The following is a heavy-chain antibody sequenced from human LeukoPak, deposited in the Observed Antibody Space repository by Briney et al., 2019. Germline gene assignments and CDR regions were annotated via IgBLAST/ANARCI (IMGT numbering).Heavy chain of an antibody. V-gene: IGHV3-7*01. CDR2: IKQDGSEK. CDR1: GFTFSSYW. Sequence: GGSLRLSCAASGFTFSSYWMSWVRQAPGKGLEWVANIKQDGSEKYYVDSVKGRFTISRDNAKNSLYLQMNSLRAEDTAVYYCARDLGYYDLWSGYSRHNWFDPWGQGTLVTVSS. J-gene: IGHJ5*02. D-gene: IGHD3-3*01. CDR3: ARDLGYYDLWSGYSRHNWFDP.